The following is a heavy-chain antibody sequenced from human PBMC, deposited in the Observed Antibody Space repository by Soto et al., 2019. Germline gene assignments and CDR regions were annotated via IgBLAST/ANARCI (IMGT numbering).Heavy chain of an antibody. CDR1: GFSFSSYA. V-gene: IGHV3-23*01. CDR3: AKGLVWFGESPLHFDS. J-gene: IGHJ4*02. D-gene: IGHD3-10*01. Sequence: EVQLLESGGGLVQPGGSLRLSCAASGFSFSSYAMSWVRQAPGKGLEWGSTLTSSGGNTYYAESVKGRFTISRDNSKNTLDLQMNRLRVEDTAVYYCAKGLVWFGESPLHFDSWGQGTLVTVSS. CDR2: LTSSGGNT.